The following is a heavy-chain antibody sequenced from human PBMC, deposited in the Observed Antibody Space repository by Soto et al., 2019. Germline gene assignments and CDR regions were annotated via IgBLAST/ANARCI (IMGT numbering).Heavy chain of an antibody. J-gene: IGHJ4*02. CDR1: GGSFSGYY. CDR3: ARTSSGYGKGLDY. V-gene: IGHV4-34*01. Sequence: QVQLQQWGAGLLKPSETLSLTCAVYGGSFSGYYWSWIRQPPGKGLEWIGEINHSGSTNYNPSLKSRVTISVDTSKNQFSLKLSSVTAADTAVYYCARTSSGYGKGLDYWGQGTLVTVSS. D-gene: IGHD3-22*01. CDR2: INHSGST.